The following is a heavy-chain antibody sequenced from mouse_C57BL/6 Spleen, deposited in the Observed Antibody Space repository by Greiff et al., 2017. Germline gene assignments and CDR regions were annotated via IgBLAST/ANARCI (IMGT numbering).Heavy chain of an antibody. Sequence: VQLQQSGPGLVQPSQCLSITCTVSGFSLNSYGVHWVRQSPGQGLEWLGVIWRGGSTDYNAAFMSRLSITKENSKSKVFYKMNSLQSDDTAIYYCAKAIDYGYYYAMDYWGQGTSVTVSS. CDR2: IWRGGST. V-gene: IGHV2-5*01. CDR1: GFSLNSYG. CDR3: AKAIDYGYYYAMDY. J-gene: IGHJ4*01. D-gene: IGHD2-2*01.